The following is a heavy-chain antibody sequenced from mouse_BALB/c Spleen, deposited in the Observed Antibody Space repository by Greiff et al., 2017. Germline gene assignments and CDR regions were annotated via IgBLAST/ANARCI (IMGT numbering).Heavy chain of an antibody. J-gene: IGHJ3*01. V-gene: IGHV2-9-2*01. Sequence: VQRVESGPGLVAPSQSLSITCTVSGFSLTSYDISWIRQPPGKGLEWLGVIWTGGGTNYNSAFMSRLSIGKDNSKSQVFLKMNSLQTDDTAIYYCVREGDSLFAYWGQGTLVTVSA. CDR1: GFSLTSYD. CDR3: VREGDSLFAY. CDR2: IWTGGGT.